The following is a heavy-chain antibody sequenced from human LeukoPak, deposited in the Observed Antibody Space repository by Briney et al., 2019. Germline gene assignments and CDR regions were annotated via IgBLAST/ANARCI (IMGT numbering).Heavy chain of an antibody. CDR3: ASRAGVY. CDR1: GFSFSSYW. Sequence: PGGSLRLSCVASGFSFSSYWMYWVRQVPGKGLVWVSRINTDGSSTNYADSVKGRFTISRDNAMNTLYLQMNNLRAEDTAVYYCASRAGVYWGQGTLVSVSS. J-gene: IGHJ4*02. V-gene: IGHV3-74*01. D-gene: IGHD3-10*01. CDR2: INTDGSST.